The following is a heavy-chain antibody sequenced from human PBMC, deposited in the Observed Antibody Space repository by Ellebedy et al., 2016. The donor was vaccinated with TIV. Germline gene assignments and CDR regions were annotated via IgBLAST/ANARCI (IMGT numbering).Heavy chain of an antibody. CDR1: GFTFSSYT. D-gene: IGHD2-15*01. CDR3: VFRVGDCNGGNCYP. Sequence: PGGSLRLSCAASGFTFSSYTMNWVRQAPGKGLEWVSSISGSSTYIYYADSVKGRFAISRDNAKNSLYLQMNSLRAEDTAVYYCVFRVGDCNGGNCYPWGQGTLVTVSS. J-gene: IGHJ5*02. V-gene: IGHV3-21*01. CDR2: ISGSSTYI.